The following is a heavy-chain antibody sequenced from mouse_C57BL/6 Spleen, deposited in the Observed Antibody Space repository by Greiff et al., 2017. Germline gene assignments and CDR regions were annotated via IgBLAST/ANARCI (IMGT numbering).Heavy chain of an antibody. Sequence: QVQLQQPGAELVKPGASVKMSCKASGYTFTSYWITWVKQRPGQGLEWIGDIYPGSGSTNYNEKFKSKATLTVATSSSTAYMQLSSLPSEDSAVYYCARGSPDFDYWGQGTTLTVSS. J-gene: IGHJ2*01. CDR2: IYPGSGST. CDR3: ARGSPDFDY. CDR1: GYTFTSYW. V-gene: IGHV1-55*01.